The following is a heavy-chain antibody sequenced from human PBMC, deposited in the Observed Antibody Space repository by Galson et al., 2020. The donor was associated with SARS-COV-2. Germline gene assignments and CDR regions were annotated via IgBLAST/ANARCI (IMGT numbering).Heavy chain of an antibody. CDR3: ATARPLYYYGSANSGFDY. J-gene: IGHJ4*02. CDR2: IRSTSSPL. CDR1: GFAFRRYS. D-gene: IGHD3-10*01. V-gene: IGHV3-48*02. Sequence: GGSLRLSCPASGFAFRRYSMNWVRPAPGKGLAWISSIRSTSSPLYSADSVQGRFTISRDNGKNSLYLQMNSLRDEDTAVYYCATARPLYYYGSANSGFDYWGQGTLVTVSS.